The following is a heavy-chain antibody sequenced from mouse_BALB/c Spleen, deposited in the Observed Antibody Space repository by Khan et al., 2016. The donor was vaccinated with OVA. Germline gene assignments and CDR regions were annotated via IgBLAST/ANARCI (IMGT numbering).Heavy chain of an antibody. D-gene: IGHD2-14*01. CDR3: VRDGAYHRTDGWFAY. J-gene: IGHJ3*01. Sequence: QVQLKQSGAELARPEASVKMSCKASGYTFTSYTIHWIKLRPGQGLEWIGLINPSNGYTNYNQKFKDKATLTADKSSTTVYMQLSSLTSDDSAVYYCVRDGAYHRTDGWFAYWGQGTLVTVSA. CDR2: INPSNGYT. CDR1: GYTFTSYT. V-gene: IGHV1-4*01.